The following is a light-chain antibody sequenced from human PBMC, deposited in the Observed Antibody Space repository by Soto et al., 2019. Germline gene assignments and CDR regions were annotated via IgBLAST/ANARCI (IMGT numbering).Light chain of an antibody. V-gene: IGKV1-9*01. Sequence: DIQLTQSPSFLSASGGDRVTITCRSSQGISSYLAWYQQRPGRAPKLLIYAASTLQSGVPSRFSGSGSGTEFTLTISTLQPEDFATYYCQQLNSFPYTFGQGTKLEIK. J-gene: IGKJ2*01. CDR2: AAS. CDR1: QGISSY. CDR3: QQLNSFPYT.